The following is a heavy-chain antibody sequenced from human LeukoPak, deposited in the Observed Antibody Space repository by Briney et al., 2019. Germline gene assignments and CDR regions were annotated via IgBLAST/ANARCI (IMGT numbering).Heavy chain of an antibody. CDR3: AKDIYDILTGYFDY. Sequence: GGSLRLSCAASGFTFDDYAMHWVRHAPGKGREWVSGISWNSGSIGYADSVKGRFTISRDNAKNSLYLQMNSLRAEDTALYYCAKDIYDILTGYFDYWGQGTLVTVSS. V-gene: IGHV3-9*01. J-gene: IGHJ4*02. D-gene: IGHD3-9*01. CDR2: ISWNSGSI. CDR1: GFTFDDYA.